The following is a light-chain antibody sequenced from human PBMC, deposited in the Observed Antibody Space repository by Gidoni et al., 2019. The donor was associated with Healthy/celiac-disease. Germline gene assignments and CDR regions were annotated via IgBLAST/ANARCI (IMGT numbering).Light chain of an antibody. CDR3: QQSYSTPRT. J-gene: IGKJ2*01. V-gene: IGKV1-39*01. CDR1: QSISSY. Sequence: DIQMTQSPSSLSASVGDRVTITYRASQSISSYLNWYQQKPGKAPKLLFYAASSLQSGVPSRFSGSGSGTDFTLTISSLQPEDFATYYCQQSYSTPRTFGQGTKLEIK. CDR2: AAS.